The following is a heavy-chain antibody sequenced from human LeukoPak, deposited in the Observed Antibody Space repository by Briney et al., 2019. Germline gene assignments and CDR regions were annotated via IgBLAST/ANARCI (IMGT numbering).Heavy chain of an antibody. CDR2: IDPSGGST. CDR3: ALIVVVPAAYDY. J-gene: IGHJ4*02. Sequence: ASVKVSFKASGYTFTSYYMHWVRQAPGQGLEWIGIIDPSGGSTSYAQKFQGRVTMTRDTSTSTVYMELSSLRSEDTAVYYCALIVVVPAAYDYWGQGTLVTVSS. CDR1: GYTFTSYY. D-gene: IGHD2-2*01. V-gene: IGHV1-46*01.